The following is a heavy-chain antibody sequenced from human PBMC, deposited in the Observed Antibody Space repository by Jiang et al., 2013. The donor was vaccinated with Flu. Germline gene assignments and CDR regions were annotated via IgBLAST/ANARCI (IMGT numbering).Heavy chain of an antibody. CDR1: GGSFSDNF. CDR2: INQSGTT. J-gene: IGHJ4*02. Sequence: LLKPSETLSLTCVVYGGSFSDNFWSWIRQSPGKDLEWIGEINQSGTTSYNPSLKSRVTISVDTAKNQFSLKLSSVTAADTPVYYCARGARGKWLQQYFDNWGQGSPVTVSS. V-gene: IGHV4-34*01. CDR3: ARGARGKWLQQYFDN. D-gene: IGHD5-24*01.